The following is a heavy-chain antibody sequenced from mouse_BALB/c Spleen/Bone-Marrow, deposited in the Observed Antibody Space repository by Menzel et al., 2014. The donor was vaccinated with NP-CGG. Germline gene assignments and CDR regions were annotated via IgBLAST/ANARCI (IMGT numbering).Heavy chain of an antibody. Sequence: LQQPGSELVRPGALVKLSCKASGYTFTSYWMHWVKQRPGQGLEWIGNIYPGTGSTNYDEKFKSKATLTVDTSSRTAYMQLSSLTSEDSAVYYCARWLLLDYWGQGTTLTVSS. CDR2: IYPGTGST. CDR3: ARWLLLDY. D-gene: IGHD2-3*01. J-gene: IGHJ2*01. CDR1: GYTFTSYW. V-gene: IGHV1S22*01.